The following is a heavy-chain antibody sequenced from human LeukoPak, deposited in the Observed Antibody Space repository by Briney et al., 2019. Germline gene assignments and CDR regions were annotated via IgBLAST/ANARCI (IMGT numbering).Heavy chain of an antibody. CDR2: LNGYGSSA. Sequence: GGSLRLSCAASGFTFSSYWMHWVRQAPGKGLVWVSRLNGYGSSANYADSMKGRFTISRDNTKNTLYLQMNSLRAEDTAVYYCARVLMAGDPAGISIFDHRGQGILVTVSS. D-gene: IGHD3-10*01. J-gene: IGHJ4*02. V-gene: IGHV3-74*01. CDR3: ARVLMAGDPAGISIFDH. CDR1: GFTFSSYW.